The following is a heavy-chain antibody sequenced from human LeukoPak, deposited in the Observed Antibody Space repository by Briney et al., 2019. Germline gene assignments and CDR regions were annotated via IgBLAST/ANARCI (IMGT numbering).Heavy chain of an antibody. CDR2: IYTSGST. J-gene: IGHJ4*02. D-gene: IGHD5-24*01. V-gene: IGHV4-61*02. CDR3: AREVSSRDGYINYFDY. CDR1: GGSISSGSYY. Sequence: TLSLTCTVSGGSISSGSYYWSWIRQPAGKGLEWIGRIYTSGSTNYNPSLKSRVTISVGTSKNQFSLKLSSVTAADTAVYYCAREVSSRDGYINYFDYWGQGTLVTVSS.